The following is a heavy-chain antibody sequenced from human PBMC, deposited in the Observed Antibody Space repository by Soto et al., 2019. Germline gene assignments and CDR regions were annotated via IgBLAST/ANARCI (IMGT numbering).Heavy chain of an antibody. CDR2: ISGYNGNT. CDR1: GYSFTTYG. J-gene: IGHJ6*04. CDR3: AREGPAPYYYYGMDV. Sequence: ASVKVSCKTSGYSFTTYGISWVRQAPGQGLEWMGWISGYNGNTNYAQKLQGRVTMTTDTSTSTAYMELRSLRSDDTAVYYCAREGPAPYYYYGMDVWGKESTVTVAS. V-gene: IGHV1-18*01.